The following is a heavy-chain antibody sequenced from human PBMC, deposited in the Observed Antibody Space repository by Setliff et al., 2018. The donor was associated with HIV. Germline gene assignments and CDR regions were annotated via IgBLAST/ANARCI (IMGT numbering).Heavy chain of an antibody. D-gene: IGHD3-16*02. J-gene: IGHJ3*02. V-gene: IGHV4-39*07. CDR1: GGSISTSDYF. CDR2: INHSGST. Sequence: LSLTCNVSGGSISTSDYFWGWIRQPPGKGLEWIGEINHSGSTNYNPSLKSRVTISVDTSKNQFSLKLSSVTAADTAVYYCAREPLNLGELSSNPDASDIWGQGTMVTVSS. CDR3: AREPLNLGELSSNPDASDI.